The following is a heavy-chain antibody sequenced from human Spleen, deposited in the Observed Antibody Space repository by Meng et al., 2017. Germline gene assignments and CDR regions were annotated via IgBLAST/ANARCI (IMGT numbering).Heavy chain of an antibody. D-gene: IGHD5-12*01. J-gene: IGHJ4*02. CDR1: GFTFDDYA. Sequence: SLKISCAASGFTFDDYAMHWVRQAPGKGLEWVSGISWNSGSIGYADSVKGRFTISRDNAKNTLYLQMNSLRAEDTAVYYCVKGGYSGYAIGGFDYWGQGTLVTVSS. CDR2: ISWNSGSI. CDR3: VKGGYSGYAIGGFDY. V-gene: IGHV3-9*01.